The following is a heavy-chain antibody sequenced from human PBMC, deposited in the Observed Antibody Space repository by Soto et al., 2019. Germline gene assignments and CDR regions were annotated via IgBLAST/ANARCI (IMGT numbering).Heavy chain of an antibody. V-gene: IGHV3-15*07. J-gene: IGHJ1*01. CDR3: TTEILLLLWFGAQGYFQH. D-gene: IGHD3-10*01. Sequence: EVQLVESGGGLVKPGGSLRLSCAASGFTFSNAWMNWVRQAPGKGLEWVGRIKSKTDGGTTDYAAPVNGRFTISRDDSKNTLYLQMNSLKTEDTAVYYCTTEILLLLWFGAQGYFQHWGQGTLVTVSS. CDR2: IKSKTDGGTT. CDR1: GFTFSNAW.